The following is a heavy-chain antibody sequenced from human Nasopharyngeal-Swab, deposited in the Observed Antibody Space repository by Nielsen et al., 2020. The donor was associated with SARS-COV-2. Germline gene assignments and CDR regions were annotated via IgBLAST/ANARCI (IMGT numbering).Heavy chain of an antibody. CDR2: IKSKTDGGTT. V-gene: IGHV3-15*07. CDR1: GFTFSNAW. D-gene: IGHD1-26*01. J-gene: IGHJ4*02. Sequence: SCAASGFTFSNAWMNWVRQAPGKGLEWVGRIKSKTDGGTTDYAAPVKGRFTISRDDSKNTLYLQMNSLKTEDTAVYYCTTEIVGAAIFDYWGQGTLVTVSS. CDR3: TTEIVGAAIFDY.